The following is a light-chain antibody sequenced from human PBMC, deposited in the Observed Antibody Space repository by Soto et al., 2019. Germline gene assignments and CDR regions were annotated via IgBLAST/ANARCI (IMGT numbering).Light chain of an antibody. CDR3: QQYNTWPPIT. CDR2: GAS. V-gene: IGKV3-15*01. J-gene: IGKJ5*01. CDR1: QSVTSN. Sequence: EIVVTQSPDTLSVSPGDRATLSCRASQSVTSNLAWYQQKPGQAPRLLIYGASTRATGLPARFSGSGSGTDFTLTISSLQSEDFAVYYCQQYNTWPPITFGQGTRLEIK.